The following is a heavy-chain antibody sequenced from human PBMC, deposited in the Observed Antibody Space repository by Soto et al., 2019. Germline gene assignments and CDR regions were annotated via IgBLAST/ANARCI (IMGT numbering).Heavy chain of an antibody. D-gene: IGHD1-1*01. CDR2: IYPGDSTT. V-gene: IGHV5-51*01. CDR1: GYSFTSYW. Sequence: GESLKISCTGSGYSFTSYWIDWVRQMPGKGLEWMGIIYPGDSTTRYSPSFQGQVTISADKSISTAYLQWSSLKASDTTIYYCARPDGYNTFHYAMDVWGQGTTVTVSS. CDR3: ARPDGYNTFHYAMDV. J-gene: IGHJ6*02.